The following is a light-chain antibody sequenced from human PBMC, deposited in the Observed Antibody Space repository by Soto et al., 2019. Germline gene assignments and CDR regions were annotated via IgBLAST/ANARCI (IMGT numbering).Light chain of an antibody. Sequence: DTQMTQSPSSLSASVGDRVTITCRASQSISNYLNWYQQKPGKAPKLLIYAAFSLQSGVPSRFSGSGSGTDFSLTISSLQPVDFATYYCQQSYSIPYTFGQGTKLEIK. CDR2: AAF. V-gene: IGKV1-39*01. CDR1: QSISNY. J-gene: IGKJ2*01. CDR3: QQSYSIPYT.